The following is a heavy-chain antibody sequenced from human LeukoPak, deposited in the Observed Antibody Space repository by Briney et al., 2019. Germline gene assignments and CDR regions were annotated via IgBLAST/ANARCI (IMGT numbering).Heavy chain of an antibody. CDR1: GGSFSGYY. J-gene: IGHJ3*02. CDR2: INHSGST. Sequence: PSETLSLTCAVYGGSFSGYYWSWIRQPPGKGLEWIGEINHSGSTNYNPSLKSRVTLSVDTSKNQFSLKLSSVTAADTAVYYCARFSNGYSILGAFDIWGQGTMVTVSS. V-gene: IGHV4-34*01. CDR3: ARFSNGYSILGAFDI. D-gene: IGHD3-22*01.